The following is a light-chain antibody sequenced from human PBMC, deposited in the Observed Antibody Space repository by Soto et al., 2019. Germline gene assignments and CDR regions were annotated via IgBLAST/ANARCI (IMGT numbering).Light chain of an antibody. CDR3: QQYHIYSGT. V-gene: IGKV1-5*03. CDR1: QDITRW. Sequence: DIQMTQSPSSVSASVGDRVTITCRASQDITRWLAWYQQRPGKPPNLLIYKASTLASGVPSRFSGSGSGTEFTLTINSLQPDDFATYYCQQYHIYSGTFGQGTKVDIK. J-gene: IGKJ1*01. CDR2: KAS.